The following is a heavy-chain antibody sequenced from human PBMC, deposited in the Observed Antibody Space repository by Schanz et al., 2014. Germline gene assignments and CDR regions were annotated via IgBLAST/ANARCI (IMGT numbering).Heavy chain of an antibody. CDR2: INWNGGST. CDR1: GITFSGYS. CDR3: AKVAPAATYLDS. V-gene: IGHV3-20*04. Sequence: VQLVDSGGGLVKPGGSLRLSCAASGITFSGYSMNWVRQAPGKGLEWVSGINWNGGSTGYADSVKGRFTISRDNAKNSLFLQMNSLSAEDTAVYYCAKVAPAATYLDSWGLGTLVTVSS. D-gene: IGHD2-2*01. J-gene: IGHJ4*02.